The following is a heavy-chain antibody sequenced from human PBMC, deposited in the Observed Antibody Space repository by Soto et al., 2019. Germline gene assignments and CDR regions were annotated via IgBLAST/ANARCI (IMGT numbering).Heavy chain of an antibody. CDR3: ARDSLRFDIVLVPAATDYGMDV. V-gene: IGHV1-69*12. CDR1: GGTFSSYA. D-gene: IGHD2-2*01. CDR2: IIPIFGTA. J-gene: IGHJ6*02. Sequence: QVQLVQSGAEVKKPGSSVKVSCKASGGTFSSYAISWVRQAPGQGLEWMGGIIPIFGTANYAQKFQGRVTITADESTSTAYMELSSLRSEDTAVYYCARDSLRFDIVLVPAATDYGMDVWGQGTTVTVSS.